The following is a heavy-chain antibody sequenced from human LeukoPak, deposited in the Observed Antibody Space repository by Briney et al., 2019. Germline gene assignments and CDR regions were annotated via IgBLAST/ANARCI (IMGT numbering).Heavy chain of an antibody. CDR2: ISSSSSTI. Sequence: GGSLRLSCAASGFTFSSYSMNWVRQAPGKGLEWVSYISSSSSTIYYADSVKGRFTISRDNAKNSLYLQMNSLRAEDTAVYYCARDRYSSSTSCYILGDDYWGQGTLVTVSS. J-gene: IGHJ4*02. D-gene: IGHD2-2*02. CDR1: GFTFSSYS. V-gene: IGHV3-48*01. CDR3: ARDRYSSSTSCYILGDDY.